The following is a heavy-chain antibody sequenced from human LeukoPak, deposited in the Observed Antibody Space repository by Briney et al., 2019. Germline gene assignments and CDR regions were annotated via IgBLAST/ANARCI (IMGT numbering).Heavy chain of an antibody. V-gene: IGHV3-23*01. J-gene: IGHJ4*02. CDR2: ISGSGGST. CDR3: AKDNAVVVPAASDY. D-gene: IGHD2-2*01. Sequence: GGSLRLSCAASGFTFSSYAMSWVRQAPGKGLEWVSAISGSGGSTYYADSVKGRFTISRDNSKNTLYLQMNSLRAEDTAVHYCAKDNAVVVPAASDYWGQGTLVTVSS. CDR1: GFTFSSYA.